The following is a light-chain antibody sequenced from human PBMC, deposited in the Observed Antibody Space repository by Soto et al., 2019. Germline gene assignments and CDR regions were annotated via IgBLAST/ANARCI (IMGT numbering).Light chain of an antibody. CDR2: AAS. CDR1: QSISNW. J-gene: IGKJ1*01. Sequence: DIQMTQSPSTLSASVGDRVTISCRGSQSISNWLAWYQQKPGKAPKLLIYAASSLQSGVPSRFSGSGSGTEFTLTISSLQPDDFATYYCQQYNTYSTVGQGTKVEIK. V-gene: IGKV1-5*01. CDR3: QQYNTYST.